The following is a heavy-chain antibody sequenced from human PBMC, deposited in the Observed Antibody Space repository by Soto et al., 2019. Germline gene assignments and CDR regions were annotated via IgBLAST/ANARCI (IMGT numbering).Heavy chain of an antibody. CDR2: IYYSGST. D-gene: IGHD2-15*01. J-gene: IGHJ6*02. Sequence: SETLSLTCTVSGGSISSGSYYWGWIRQPPGKGLEWIGSIYYSGSTYYNPSLKSRVTISVDTSKNQFSLKLSSVTAADTAVYYCARRGIFDLLGYYYGMDVWGQGTTVTVSS. V-gene: IGHV4-39*01. CDR1: GGSISSGSYY. CDR3: ARRGIFDLLGYYYGMDV.